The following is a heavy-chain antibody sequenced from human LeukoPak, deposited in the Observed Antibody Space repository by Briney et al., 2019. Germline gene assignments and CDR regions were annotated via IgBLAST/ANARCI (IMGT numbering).Heavy chain of an antibody. V-gene: IGHV3-21*01. CDR3: ARDHQGYCSGGSCTYFDY. J-gene: IGHJ4*02. Sequence: PGGSLRLSCAASGFSFSSYSMNWVRQAPGKGLEWVSSISGSSSYIYYADSVKGRFTISRDNAKNSLYLQMNSLRAEDTAVYYCARDHQGYCSGGSCTYFDYWGQGTLVTVSS. CDR1: GFSFSSYS. D-gene: IGHD2-15*01. CDR2: ISGSSSYI.